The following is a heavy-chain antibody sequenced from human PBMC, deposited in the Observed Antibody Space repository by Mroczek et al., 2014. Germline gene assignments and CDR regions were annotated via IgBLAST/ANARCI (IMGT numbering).Heavy chain of an antibody. CDR1: GFTFSSYA. D-gene: IGHD5-24*01. J-gene: IGHJ3*02. V-gene: IGHV3-30-3*01. CDR3: ARGSPMATTIPTDAFDI. Sequence: HLEESGGGVVQPGRSLRLSCAASGFTFSSYAMHWVRQAPGKGLEWVAVISYDGSNKYYADSVKGRFTISRDNSKNTLYLQMNSLRAEDTAVYYCARGSPMATTIPTDAFDIWGQGTMVTVSS. CDR2: ISYDGSNK.